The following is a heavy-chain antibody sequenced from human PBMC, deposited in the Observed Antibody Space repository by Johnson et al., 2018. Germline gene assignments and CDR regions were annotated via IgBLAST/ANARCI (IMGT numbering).Heavy chain of an antibody. J-gene: IGHJ6*04. CDR1: GGTFSSYA. D-gene: IGHD6-19*01. CDR3: GRARGAGRGRDYGMDV. V-gene: IGHV1-69*05. Sequence: QVQLVQSGAEVKKPGSSVKVSCKASGGTFSSYAISWVRQAPGQGLEWMGGIIPIFGTANYAQKFQGRVTMTRNTPISTDYMARRSLRSGDTGGYYCGRARGAGRGRDYGMDVWGKGTTVTVSS. CDR2: IIPIFGTA.